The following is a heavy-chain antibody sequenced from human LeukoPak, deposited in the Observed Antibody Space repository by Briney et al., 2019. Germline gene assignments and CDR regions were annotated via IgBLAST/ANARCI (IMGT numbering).Heavy chain of an antibody. V-gene: IGHV3-21*01. CDR2: ISSSSSYI. J-gene: IGHJ6*03. CDR3: ARALDTAMAYYMDV. D-gene: IGHD5-18*01. Sequence: GGSLRLSCAASGFTFSSYSMNWVRQAPGKGLGWVSSISSSSSYIYYADSVKGRFTISRDNAKNSLYLQMNSLRAEDTAVYYCARALDTAMAYYMDVWGKGTTVTISS. CDR1: GFTFSSYS.